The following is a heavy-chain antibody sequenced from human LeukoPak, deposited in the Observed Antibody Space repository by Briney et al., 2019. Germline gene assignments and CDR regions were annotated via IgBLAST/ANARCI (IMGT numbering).Heavy chain of an antibody. Sequence: PSETLSLTCAVYGGSFSGYYWSWIRQPPGKGLEWIGYIYYSGSTNYNPSLKSRVTISVDTSKNQFSLKLSSVTAADTAVYYCARENLDYYDSSGYSVPPYFDYWGQGTLVTVSS. CDR3: ARENLDYYDSSGYSVPPYFDY. D-gene: IGHD3-22*01. CDR1: GGSFSGYY. CDR2: IYYSGST. J-gene: IGHJ4*02. V-gene: IGHV4-59*12.